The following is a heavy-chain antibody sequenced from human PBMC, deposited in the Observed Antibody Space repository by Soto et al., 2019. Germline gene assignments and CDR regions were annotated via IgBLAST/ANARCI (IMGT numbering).Heavy chain of an antibody. CDR3: VTPYPGNAYDV. CDR1: GGSLKNYA. V-gene: IGHV1-69*01. J-gene: IGHJ3*01. D-gene: IGHD2-2*02. CDR2: FIPILNTG. Sequence: QLQLVQSGPEVKKPGSSVKVSCTASGGSLKNYAIAWVRQAPGQGLEWMGEFIPILNTGNYAQNFQDRVTITSDAATSAAYLELSSLTFDDTALYFCVTPYPGNAYDVWGQGTMVTVSS.